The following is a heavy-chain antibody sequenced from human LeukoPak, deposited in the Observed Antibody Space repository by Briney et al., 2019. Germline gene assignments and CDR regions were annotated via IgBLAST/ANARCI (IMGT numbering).Heavy chain of an antibody. J-gene: IGHJ3*02. CDR1: RFTFYDYG. D-gene: IGHD3-3*01. CDR3: ARVGNSIFGTAMDAFAI. Sequence: GVSLRLSGSGSRFTFYDYGRMWMPQGPGKGLEWCSFINWSSDSRGYVYSVKGRFTGARYKAKNSLYLEMHSLTGEDTAFFYCARVGNSIFGTAMDAFAIWSQGTLVTVSS. V-gene: IGHV3-20*04. CDR2: INWSSDSR.